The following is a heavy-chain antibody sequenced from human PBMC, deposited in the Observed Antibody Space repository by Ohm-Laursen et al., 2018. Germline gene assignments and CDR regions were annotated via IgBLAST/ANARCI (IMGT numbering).Heavy chain of an antibody. J-gene: IGHJ4*02. CDR3: ARVGGELLSYFDY. D-gene: IGHD3-10*01. Sequence: GTLSLTCTVSGGSISSYYWSWIRQPAGKGLEWIGYIYYSGYTNYNPSLKSRVTISVDTSKNQFSLKLSSVTAADTAVYYCARVGGELLSYFDYWGQGTLVTVSS. CDR1: GGSISSYY. CDR2: IYYSGYT. V-gene: IGHV4-59*12.